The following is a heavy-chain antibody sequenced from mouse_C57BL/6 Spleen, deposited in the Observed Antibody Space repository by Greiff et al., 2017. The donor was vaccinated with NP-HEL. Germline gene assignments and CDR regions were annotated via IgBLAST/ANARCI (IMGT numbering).Heavy chain of an antibody. V-gene: IGHV14-1*01. J-gene: IGHJ1*03. CDR3: TVAYYYGSSYGYFDV. CDR1: GFNIKDYY. Sequence: VQLKQSGAELVRPGASVKLSCTASGFNIKDYYMHWVKQRPEQGLEWIGRIDPEDGDTEYAPKFQGKATLTADPSSNTAYLLLSRLTSAATAVSYWTVAYYYGSSYGYFDVGGKGTTVTVAS. D-gene: IGHD1-1*01. CDR2: IDPEDGDT.